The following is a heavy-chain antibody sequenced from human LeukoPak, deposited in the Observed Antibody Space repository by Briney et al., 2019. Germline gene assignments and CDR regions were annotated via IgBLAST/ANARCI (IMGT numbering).Heavy chain of an antibody. D-gene: IGHD3-10*01. V-gene: IGHV3-15*01. J-gene: IGHJ3*02. Sequence: GGSLRLSCAASGFSFSNAWMSWVRQAPGKGLEWVGRIKSKTTGETTDFAAPVKGRFTISRDDSKNTLYLQMNSLKIEDTAVYYRAKVGVVIRDAFDIWGQGTMVTVSS. CDR2: IKSKTTGETT. CDR3: AKVGVVIRDAFDI. CDR1: GFSFSNAW.